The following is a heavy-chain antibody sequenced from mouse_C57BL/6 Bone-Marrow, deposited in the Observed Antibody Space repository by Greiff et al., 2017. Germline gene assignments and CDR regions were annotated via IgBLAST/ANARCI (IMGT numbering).Heavy chain of an antibody. CDR1: GYAFSSSW. CDR3: ARVGWLLPAWFAY. D-gene: IGHD2-3*01. CDR2: IYPGDGDT. V-gene: IGHV1-82*01. Sequence: VQLVESGPELVKPGASVKISCKASGYAFSSSWMNWVKQRPGKGLEWIGRIYPGDGDTNYNGKFKGKATLTADKSSSTAYMQSSSLTSEDSAVYFCARVGWLLPAWFAYWGQGTLVTVSA. J-gene: IGHJ3*01.